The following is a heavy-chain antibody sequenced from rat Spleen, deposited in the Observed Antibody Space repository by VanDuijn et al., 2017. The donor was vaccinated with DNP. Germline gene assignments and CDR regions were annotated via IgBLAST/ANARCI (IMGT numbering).Heavy chain of an antibody. CDR2: ISYSGRT. CDR1: GYSITNIY. V-gene: IGHV3-1*01. Sequence: EVQLQESGPGLVTPSQSLSLTCSVTGYSITNIYWGWIRKFPGNKMEYIGHISYSGRTTYNPSLKSRISITRDTSKNQFFLHLTSVPTEDTATYYRARWGDYVDYWGQVVMVTVSS. CDR3: ARWGDYVDY. J-gene: IGHJ2*01.